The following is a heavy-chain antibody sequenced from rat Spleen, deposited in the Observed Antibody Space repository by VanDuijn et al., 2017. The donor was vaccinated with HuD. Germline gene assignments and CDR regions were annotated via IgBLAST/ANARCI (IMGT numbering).Heavy chain of an antibody. CDR3: TTGDYGYTRLFAY. V-gene: IGHV5-46*01. Sequence: EVQLVESGGGLVQPGRSMKLSCAASGFTFSSFPLAWVRQAPTKGLEWVATISTGGGNTYYRDSVKGRFTISRDNAKSTLYLQMDSLRSEDTATYYCTTGDYGYTRLFAYWGQGILVTVSS. CDR2: ISTGGGNT. J-gene: IGHJ3*01. CDR1: GFTFSSFP. D-gene: IGHD1-9*01.